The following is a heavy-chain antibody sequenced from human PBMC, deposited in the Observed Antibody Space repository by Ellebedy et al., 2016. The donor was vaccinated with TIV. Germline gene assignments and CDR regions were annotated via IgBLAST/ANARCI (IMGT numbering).Heavy chain of an antibody. CDR2: ISGGGDNT. CDR1: GFTFGSFA. Sequence: GESLKISCAGSGFTFGSFAMHWVRQAPGKGLEWLSVISGGGDNTYSADSVRGRFAITRDNSKNTLFLQMNRLRVDDTAVYYCVKGSSSGFNYDRVGYQYWGQGTLVAVSS. V-gene: IGHV3-23*01. CDR3: VKGSSSGFNYDRVGYQY. D-gene: IGHD3-22*01. J-gene: IGHJ4*02.